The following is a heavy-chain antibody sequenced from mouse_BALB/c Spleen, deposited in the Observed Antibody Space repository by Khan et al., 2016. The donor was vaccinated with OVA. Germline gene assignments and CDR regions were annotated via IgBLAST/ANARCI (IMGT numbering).Heavy chain of an antibody. CDR3: ARRDSFDY. J-gene: IGHJ2*01. CDR2: ISSGSSTI. V-gene: IGHV5-17*02. CDR1: GFTFSGFG. Sequence: EVELVESGGGLVQPGGSRKLSCAASGFTFSGFGMHWVRQAPEQGLEWVAYISSGSSTIYYADTVKGRFNIYRDNPKNTLFLQMTSLRSEDTAIYYCARRDSFDYWGQGTTLTVSS.